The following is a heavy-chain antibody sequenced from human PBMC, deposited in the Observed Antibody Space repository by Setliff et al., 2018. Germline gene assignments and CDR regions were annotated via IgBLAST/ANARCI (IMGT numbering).Heavy chain of an antibody. J-gene: IGHJ6*03. CDR2: INAGNGNT. V-gene: IGHV1-3*01. CDR1: GYTFTNYA. CDR3: ARTDYYYYYIDV. Sequence: ASVKVSCKASGYTFTNYAIHWVRQAPGQRLEWMGWINAGNGNTKYSQSFQGRVTITRDTSASTAYMEVSSLRSEDTAVYYCARTDYYYYYIDVWGKGTTVTVSS.